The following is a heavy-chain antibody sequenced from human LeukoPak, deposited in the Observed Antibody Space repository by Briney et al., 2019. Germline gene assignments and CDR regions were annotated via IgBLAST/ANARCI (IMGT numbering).Heavy chain of an antibody. Sequence: ESGPTLVNPTQTLTLTCTFSGFTLSTHRMRLSWIRQPPGKALERLARIDWDNQTFYSASLKARPTTCKDTSKNQVVLTMTNMDAEDTGTYYGAGSLYGAGSIYFGYWGQGTPVTVSS. CDR1: GFTLSTHRMR. CDR2: IDWDNQT. V-gene: IGHV2-70*04. J-gene: IGHJ4*02. D-gene: IGHD3-10*01. CDR3: AGSLYGAGSIYFGY.